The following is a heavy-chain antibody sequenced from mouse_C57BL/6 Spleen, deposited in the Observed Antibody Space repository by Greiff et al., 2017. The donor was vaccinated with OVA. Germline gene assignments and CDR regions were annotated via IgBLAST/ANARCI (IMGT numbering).Heavy chain of an antibody. CDR1: GFTFSDAW. CDR2: IRNKANNHAT. J-gene: IGHJ4*01. Sequence: EVKLVESGGGLVQPGGSLKLSCAASGFTFSDAWMDWVRQSPEKGLEWVAEIRNKANNHATYYAESVKGRFTISRDDSKSSVYMQMNSLRAEDTGIYYCTRPYSESFYAMDYWGKETSVTVSS. D-gene: IGHD2-10*01. CDR3: TRPYSESFYAMDY. V-gene: IGHV6-6*01.